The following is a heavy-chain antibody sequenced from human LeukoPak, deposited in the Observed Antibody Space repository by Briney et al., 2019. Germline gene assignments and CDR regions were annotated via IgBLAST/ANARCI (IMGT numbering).Heavy chain of an antibody. V-gene: IGHV3-48*03. CDR2: ISSSGSTI. Sequence: PGGSLRLSCAASGFTFSSYEMNWVRQAPGKGLEWVSYISSSGSTIYYADSVKGRFTISRDNAKNSLYLRMNSLRAEDTAVYHCARFLVNLAPDYGDYGGYYYYYMDVWGKGTTVTISS. CDR1: GFTFSSYE. D-gene: IGHD4-17*01. CDR3: ARFLVNLAPDYGDYGGYYYYYMDV. J-gene: IGHJ6*03.